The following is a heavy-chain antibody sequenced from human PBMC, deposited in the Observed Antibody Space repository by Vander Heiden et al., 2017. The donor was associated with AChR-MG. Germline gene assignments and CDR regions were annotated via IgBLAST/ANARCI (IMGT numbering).Heavy chain of an antibody. J-gene: IGHJ4*02. CDR3: AKDKDVGPDQPHDY. D-gene: IGHD2-2*01. V-gene: IGHV3-30*18. CDR2: ISNDGSKR. Sequence: QVLLVESGGGVVQPGRSLRLSCAAYGFTFSSYAMHWVRQAPGKGLEWVALISNDGSKRHYANSVRDRFTISRDNSKNTLYLQMSSLRPEDTAVYYCAKDKDVGPDQPHDYWGQGTLVTVSS. CDR1: GFTFSSYA.